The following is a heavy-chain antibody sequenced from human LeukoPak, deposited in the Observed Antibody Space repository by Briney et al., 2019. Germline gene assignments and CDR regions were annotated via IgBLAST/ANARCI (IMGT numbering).Heavy chain of an antibody. CDR3: ATERSRGLAL. V-gene: IGHV4-4*07. CDR1: GDSTSGYY. Sequence: PSETLSLTCTVPGDSTSGYYWSWIRQPAGKGLEWIGRMYTSGSANYNPSLKSRVTMSLDTSKKLFSPQMSSVTAADTAIYYGATERSRGLALWGQGALVIVSS. J-gene: IGHJ5*02. CDR2: MYTSGSA. D-gene: IGHD2-2*01.